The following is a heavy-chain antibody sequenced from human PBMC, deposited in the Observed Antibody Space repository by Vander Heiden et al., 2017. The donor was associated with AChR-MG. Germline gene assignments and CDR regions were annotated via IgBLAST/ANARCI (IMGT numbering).Heavy chain of an antibody. J-gene: IGHJ3*02. Sequence: QVQLVESGGGVVQPGRSLRLSCAASGFPFSSYGMHWVRQAPGKGLEWVAVISYDGSNKYYADSVKGRFTISRDNSKNTLYLQMNSLRAEDTAVYYCAKGARTPAALDAFDIWGQGTMVTVSS. CDR3: AKGARTPAALDAFDI. V-gene: IGHV3-30*18. CDR1: GFPFSSYG. CDR2: ISYDGSNK. D-gene: IGHD2-2*01.